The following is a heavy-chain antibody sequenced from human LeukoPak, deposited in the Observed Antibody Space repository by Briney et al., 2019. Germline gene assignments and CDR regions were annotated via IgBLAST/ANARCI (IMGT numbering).Heavy chain of an antibody. J-gene: IGHJ4*02. CDR1: GFTFNRFW. V-gene: IGHV3-74*01. Sequence: GGSLRLSCAASGFTFNRFWMHWVRQVPGKGLVWVSRINSDGSSTSYADSVKGRFTISRDNAKNTLYLQMNSLRAEDTAVYYCARAGSGSYNDILTGYYNSPHYWGQGTLVTVSS. CDR2: INSDGSST. CDR3: ARAGSGSYNDILTGYYNSPHY. D-gene: IGHD3-9*01.